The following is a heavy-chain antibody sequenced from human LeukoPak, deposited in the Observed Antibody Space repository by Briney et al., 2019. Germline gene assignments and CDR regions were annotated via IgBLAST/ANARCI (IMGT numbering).Heavy chain of an antibody. J-gene: IGHJ5*02. CDR2: ISSSSSYI. D-gene: IGHD2/OR15-2a*01. CDR3: ARRRVFSRGWFDP. V-gene: IGHV3-21*01. CDR1: GFTFSSYS. Sequence: AGGSLRFSCAASGFTFSSYSMNWVRQAPGKGLEYVSSISSSSSYIYYADSVKGRFTISRDNAKNSLYLQMNSLRAEDTAVYYCARRRVFSRGWFDPWGQGTLVTVSS.